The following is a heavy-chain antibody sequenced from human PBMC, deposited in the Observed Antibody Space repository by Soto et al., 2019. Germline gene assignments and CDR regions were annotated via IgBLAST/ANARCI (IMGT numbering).Heavy chain of an antibody. CDR2: IYPGDSDT. V-gene: IGHV5-51*01. Sequence: RKISCQGSGYRFASYWIGWVRQMPGKGLEWMGIIYPGDSDTRYSPSFQGQVTISADKSISTAYLQWSSLKASGTAMYYCARTPVIVGPYDTFDIWGPGTMVTVSS. CDR1: GYRFASYW. D-gene: IGHD1-26*01. CDR3: ARTPVIVGPYDTFDI. J-gene: IGHJ3*02.